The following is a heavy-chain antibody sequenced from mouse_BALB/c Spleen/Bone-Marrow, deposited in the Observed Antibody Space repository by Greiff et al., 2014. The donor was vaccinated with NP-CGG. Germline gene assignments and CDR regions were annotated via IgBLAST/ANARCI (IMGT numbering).Heavy chain of an antibody. CDR3: ARQYGNLGVMDY. CDR2: ISSGGSYT. CDR1: GFTFGRYG. V-gene: IGHV5-6*03. Sequence: EVKLVESGGGLVKPRGSLKLSCAASGFTFGRYGMSWVRQTPDKRLEWVANISSGGSYTYYPDSVKGRFTISRDNAKNTLYLHMSSLKSEDTAMYYCARQYGNLGVMDYWGQGTSVTVSS. D-gene: IGHD2-1*01. J-gene: IGHJ4*01.